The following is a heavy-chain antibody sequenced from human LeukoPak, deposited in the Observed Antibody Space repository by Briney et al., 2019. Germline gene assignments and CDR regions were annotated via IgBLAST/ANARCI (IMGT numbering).Heavy chain of an antibody. CDR2: IIPIIGTA. J-gene: IGHJ4*02. CDR1: GGTFSSYA. Sequence: SVKVSCKASGGTFSSYAINWVRQAPGQGLEWMGGIIPIIGTANYAQKFQGRVTITTDESTSTAYMELSSLRSEDTAVYYCARDGLYYYDSSGQLDYWGQGTLVTVS. D-gene: IGHD3-22*01. V-gene: IGHV1-69*05. CDR3: ARDGLYYYDSSGQLDY.